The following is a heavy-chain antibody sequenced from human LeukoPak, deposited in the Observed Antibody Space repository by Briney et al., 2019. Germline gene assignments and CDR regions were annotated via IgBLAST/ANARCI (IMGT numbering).Heavy chain of an antibody. CDR1: GFTFSSYG. V-gene: IGHV3-30*18. CDR2: ISYDGSNK. D-gene: IGHD6-19*01. J-gene: IGHJ6*02. CDR3: AKDLVGSSGKYYYYYGMDV. Sequence: GGSLRLSCAASGFTFSSYGMHWVRQAPGKGLEWVAVISYDGSNKYYADSVKGRFTISRDNSKNTLYLQMNSLRAEDTAVYYCAKDLVGSSGKYYYYYGMDVWGQGATVTVSS.